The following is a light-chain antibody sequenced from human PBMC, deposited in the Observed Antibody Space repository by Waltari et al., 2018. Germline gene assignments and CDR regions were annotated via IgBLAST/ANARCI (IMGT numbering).Light chain of an antibody. CDR1: RSNIGSNY. V-gene: IGLV1-47*01. CDR2: RNN. CDR3: AAWDDSLSGRV. Sequence: QSVLTQPPSASGTPGQRVTISCSGSRSNIGSNYVYWYQQLPGTAPKLLIYRNNGRPSGVPDRLSGSKSGTSASLAISGLRSEDEADYYCAAWDDSLSGRVFGGGTKVTVL. J-gene: IGLJ3*02.